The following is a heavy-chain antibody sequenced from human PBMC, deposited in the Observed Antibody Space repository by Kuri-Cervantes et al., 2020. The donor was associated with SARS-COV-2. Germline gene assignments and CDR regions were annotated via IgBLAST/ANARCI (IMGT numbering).Heavy chain of an antibody. V-gene: IGHV3-15*07. CDR1: GFTFSSYG. Sequence: GGSLRLSCAASGFTFSSYGMHWVRQAPGKGLEWVGHIYSQSHGGTTDYAAPVKGRFIISRDDSRNTVHLQMNSLKIEDTGFYYCATDLVSYGYYVDYWGQGTLVTVSS. J-gene: IGHJ4*02. CDR2: IYSQSHGGTT. D-gene: IGHD3-16*01. CDR3: ATDLVSYGYYVDY.